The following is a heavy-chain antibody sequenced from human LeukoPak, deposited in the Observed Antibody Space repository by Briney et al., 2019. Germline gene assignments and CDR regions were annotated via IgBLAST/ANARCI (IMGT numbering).Heavy chain of an antibody. J-gene: IGHJ6*04. Sequence: GGSLRLSCAGSGFPFSSHGMNWVRQAPGKGLEWVSGISPGGGPTYYADSVKGRFTISRDDSKNTLYLQMNSLRAEDTAVYYCAELGITMIGGVWGKRTTVTISS. CDR3: AELGITMIGGV. CDR2: ISPGGGPT. V-gene: IGHV3-23*01. CDR1: GFPFSSHG. D-gene: IGHD3-10*02.